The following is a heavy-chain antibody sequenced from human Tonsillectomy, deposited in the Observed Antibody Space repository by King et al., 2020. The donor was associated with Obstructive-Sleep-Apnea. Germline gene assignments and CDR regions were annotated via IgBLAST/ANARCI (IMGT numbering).Heavy chain of an antibody. CDR3: AREAFCSSASCLDY. V-gene: IGHV3-30*04. D-gene: IGHD2-2*01. CDR2: ISYDGSNK. J-gene: IGHJ4*02. Sequence: VQLVESGGGVVQPGRSLRLSCAASGFSFSTYDMYWVRQAPGKGLEWVAVISYDGSNKHYVDSMKGRFTISRDNSKNTLCLQMNSLRAEDTAVYYCAREAFCSSASCLDYWGQGTLVTVSS. CDR1: GFSFSTYD.